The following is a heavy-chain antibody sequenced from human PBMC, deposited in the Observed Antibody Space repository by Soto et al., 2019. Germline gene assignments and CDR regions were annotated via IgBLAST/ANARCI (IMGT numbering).Heavy chain of an antibody. V-gene: IGHV1-69*12. J-gene: IGHJ5*02. CDR1: GGTFSSYA. Sequence: QVQLVQSGAEVKKPGSSVKVSCKASGGTFSSYAISWVRQAPGQGLEWMGGIIPIFGTANYAQKFQGRVTITADESTSTAYMELSSLRSEATAVYYCARVWQMTTVTTWGFLWFDPWGQGTLVTVSS. D-gene: IGHD4-17*01. CDR2: IIPIFGTA. CDR3: ARVWQMTTVTTWGFLWFDP.